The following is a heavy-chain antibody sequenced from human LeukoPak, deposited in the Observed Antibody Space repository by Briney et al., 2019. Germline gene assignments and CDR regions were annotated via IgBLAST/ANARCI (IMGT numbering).Heavy chain of an antibody. CDR3: ARDSTSLFDS. Sequence: PSETLSLTCSVSGGSISSTSYYWGWIRQPPGKGLEWIGSIYYTGRTHHNPSLKSRVTISLDTSKNQFSLKLGSVTAADTAVYYCARDSTSLFDSWGQGILVTVSS. V-gene: IGHV4-39*07. J-gene: IGHJ5*01. CDR1: GGSISSTSYY. CDR2: IYYTGRT.